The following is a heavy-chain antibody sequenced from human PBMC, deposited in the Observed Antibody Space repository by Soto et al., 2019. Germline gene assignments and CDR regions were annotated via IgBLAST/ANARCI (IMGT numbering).Heavy chain of an antibody. D-gene: IGHD5-12*01. CDR3: ARQFRGGYNALGY. CDR2: IYYSGST. J-gene: IGHJ4*02. Sequence: QVQLQESGPGLVKPSETLSLTCTVSGDSISSYYWSWIRQPPGKGLEWIGYIYYSGSTNYNPPLKSRVPISVDTSKRQFSLKLSSVTAADTAVYYCARQFRGGYNALGYWGQGTLVTVSS. V-gene: IGHV4-59*08. CDR1: GDSISSYY.